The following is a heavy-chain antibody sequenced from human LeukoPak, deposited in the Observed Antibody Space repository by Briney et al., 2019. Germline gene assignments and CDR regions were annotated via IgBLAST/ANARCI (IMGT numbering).Heavy chain of an antibody. CDR2: INHSGST. V-gene: IGHV4-34*01. CDR1: GGSFSGYY. J-gene: IGHJ4*02. CDR3: ARQIRSSGWYLFDY. Sequence: SETLSLTCAVYGGSFSGYYWSWIRQPPGKGLEWIGEINHSGSTNYNPSLKSRVTISVDTSKNQFSLKLSSVTAADTAVYYCARQIRSSGWYLFDYWGQGTLVTVSS. D-gene: IGHD6-19*01.